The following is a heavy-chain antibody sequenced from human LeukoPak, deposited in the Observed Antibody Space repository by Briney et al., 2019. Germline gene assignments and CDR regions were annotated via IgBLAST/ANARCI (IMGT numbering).Heavy chain of an antibody. CDR2: ISTDGSST. CDR3: ARGGSRSSYFVHI. CDR1: GFTFSSYW. Sequence: GGSLRLSCAASGFTFSSYWMHWVRQAPGKGLVWVSLISTDGSSTRYADSAKGRFTISRDNAKNTLYVQMNSLRAEDTAVYYCARGGSRSSYFVHIWGQGTLDTVSS. J-gene: IGHJ4*02. D-gene: IGHD1-26*01. V-gene: IGHV3-74*01.